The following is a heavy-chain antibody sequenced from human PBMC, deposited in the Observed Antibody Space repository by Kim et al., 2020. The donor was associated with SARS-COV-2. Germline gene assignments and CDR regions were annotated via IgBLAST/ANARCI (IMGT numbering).Heavy chain of an antibody. CDR1: GFTFTNAW. Sequence: GGSLRLSCAASGFTFTNAWMTWVRQAPGKGLEWVGRIKSKIDGETIEFAAPVKGRFSILRDDSKNTRYLQRNSLKTEDTAMYYCARDSQLDGGPLDYWGQGALVTVSS. CDR2: IKSKIDGETI. CDR3: ARDSQLDGGPLDY. D-gene: IGHD3-16*01. J-gene: IGHJ4*02. V-gene: IGHV3-15*01.